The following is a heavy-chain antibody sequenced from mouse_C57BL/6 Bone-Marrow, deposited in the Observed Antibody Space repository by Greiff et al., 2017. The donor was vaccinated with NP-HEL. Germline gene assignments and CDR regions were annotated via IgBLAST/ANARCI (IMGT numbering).Heavy chain of an antibody. D-gene: IGHD1-1*01. CDR2: ISSGGSYT. CDR1: GFTFSSYG. J-gene: IGHJ4*01. V-gene: IGHV5-6*01. CDR3: ARRTTVVADYYAMDY. Sequence: EVQWVESGGDLVKPGGSLKLSCAASGFTFSSYGMSWVRQTPDKRLEWVATISSGGSYTYYPDSVKGRFTISRDNAKNTLYLQMSSLKSEDTAMYYCARRTTVVADYYAMDYWGQGTSVTVSS.